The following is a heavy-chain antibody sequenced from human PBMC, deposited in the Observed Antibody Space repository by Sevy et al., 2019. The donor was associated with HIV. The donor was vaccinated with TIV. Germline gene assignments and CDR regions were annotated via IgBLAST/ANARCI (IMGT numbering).Heavy chain of an antibody. CDR1: GYTFTSYD. D-gene: IGHD6-13*01. V-gene: IGHV1-8*01. CDR2: INPNSGNT. Sequence: ASVKVSCKASGYTFTSYDFNWVRQATGQGLEWVGWINPNSGNTGYAQKFQGRVTMTRNTSISTAYMELSSLRSEDTAVYYCASVYSSRWDDAFDIWGQGTMVTVSS. J-gene: IGHJ3*02. CDR3: ASVYSSRWDDAFDI.